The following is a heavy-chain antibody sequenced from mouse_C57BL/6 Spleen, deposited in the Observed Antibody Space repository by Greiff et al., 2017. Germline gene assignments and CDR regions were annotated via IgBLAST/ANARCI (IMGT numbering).Heavy chain of an antibody. CDR3: ARGSYFDY. CDR1: GFTFSDYY. V-gene: IGHV5-16*01. Sequence: EVKLVESEGGLVQPGSSMKLSCTAPGFTFSDYYMAWVRQVPEKGLEWVANINYDGSSTYYLDSLKSRFIISRDNAKNILYLQMSSLKSEDTATYYCARGSYFDYWGQGTTLTVSS. J-gene: IGHJ2*01. CDR2: INYDGSST.